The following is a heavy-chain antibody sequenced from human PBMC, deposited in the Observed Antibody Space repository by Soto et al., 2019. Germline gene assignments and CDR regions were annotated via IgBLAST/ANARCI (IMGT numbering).Heavy chain of an antibody. CDR3: ARVSGSYYYGMDV. J-gene: IGHJ6*02. CDR2: IYHSGST. CDR1: GDSISSSNW. V-gene: IGHV4-4*02. D-gene: IGHD1-26*01. Sequence: QVQLQESGPGLVKPSGTLSLTCAVSGDSISSSNWWSWVRKPPGKGLEWIGEIYHSGSTNYNPSLKSRVTISVDKSQTQFSLKLSSVTAADTAVYYCARVSGSYYYGMDVWGQGTTVTVSS.